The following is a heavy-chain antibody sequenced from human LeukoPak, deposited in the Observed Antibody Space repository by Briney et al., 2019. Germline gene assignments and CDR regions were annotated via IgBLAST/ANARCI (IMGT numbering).Heavy chain of an antibody. J-gene: IGHJ4*02. D-gene: IGHD6-19*01. CDR3: ARVTVAGTDSFDY. CDR1: GASVITGDYY. CDR2: IYYSGSA. V-gene: IGHV4-30-4*01. Sequence: PSQTLSLTCTVSGASVITGDYYWSWIRQPPGKGLEWLGYIYYSGSAYYNPSLRSRIIISVDTSKNQFSLKLSSVTAADTAMYYCARVTVAGTDSFDYWGQGTLVTVSS.